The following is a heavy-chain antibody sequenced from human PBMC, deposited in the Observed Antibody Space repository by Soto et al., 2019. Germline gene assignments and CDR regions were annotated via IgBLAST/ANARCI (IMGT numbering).Heavy chain of an antibody. V-gene: IGHV3-11*01. CDR1: GFSFSDYY. D-gene: IGHD1-26*01. CDR3: ANLAKNYYHYMDV. Sequence: QVQLVESGGGLVKPGGSLRLSCAASGFSFSDYYMSWIRQAPGKGLEWVSLISTSGSSTDYADSVKGRFTISRANAKNSLSLQMNSLRAEDTAVYYCANLAKNYYHYMDVWGKGTTVTVSS. J-gene: IGHJ6*03. CDR2: ISTSGSST.